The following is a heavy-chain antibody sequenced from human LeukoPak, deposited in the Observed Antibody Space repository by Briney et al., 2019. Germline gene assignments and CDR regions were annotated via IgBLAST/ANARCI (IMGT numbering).Heavy chain of an antibody. CDR3: ARSSGYFNYYFDY. Sequence: GGSLRLSCAASVFTFSSYAMHWVRQAPGKGLEWVAVISYDGSNKYYADSVKGRFTISRDNSKNTLYLQMNSLRAEDTAVYYCARSSGYFNYYFDYWGQGTLVTVSS. J-gene: IGHJ4*02. CDR1: VFTFSSYA. D-gene: IGHD3-22*01. CDR2: ISYDGSNK. V-gene: IGHV3-30-3*01.